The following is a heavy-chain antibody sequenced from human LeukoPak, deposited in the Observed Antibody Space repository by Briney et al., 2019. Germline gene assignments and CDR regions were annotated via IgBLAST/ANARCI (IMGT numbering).Heavy chain of an antibody. J-gene: IGHJ4*02. CDR2: MNPNSGNT. CDR3: ARGFTYYDFWSGYYTPGYFDY. CDR1: GYTFTSYD. V-gene: IGHV1-8*03. Sequence: ASVKVSCKASGYTFTSYDINWVRQAPGQGLEWMGWMNPNSGNTGYAQKFQGRVTITRNTSISTAYLELSSLRSEDTAVYYCARGFTYYDFWSGYYTPGYFDYWGQGTLVTVSS. D-gene: IGHD3-3*01.